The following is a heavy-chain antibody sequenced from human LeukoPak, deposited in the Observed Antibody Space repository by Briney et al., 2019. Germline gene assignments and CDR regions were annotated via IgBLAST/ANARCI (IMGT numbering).Heavy chain of an antibody. CDR1: GFTFSSYS. V-gene: IGHV3-21*01. J-gene: IGHJ3*02. CDR2: ISSSSSYI. D-gene: IGHD6-19*01. Sequence: GGSLRLSCAASGFTFSSYSMNWVRQAPGKGLEWVSSISSSSSYIYYADSVKGRFTISRDNAKNSLYLQMNSPRAEDTAVYYCARRLGIAVAAPYAFDIWGQGTMVTVSS. CDR3: ARRLGIAVAAPYAFDI.